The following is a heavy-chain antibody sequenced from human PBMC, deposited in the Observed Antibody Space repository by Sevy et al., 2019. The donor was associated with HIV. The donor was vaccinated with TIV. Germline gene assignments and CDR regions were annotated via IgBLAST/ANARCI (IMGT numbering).Heavy chain of an antibody. Sequence: ASVKVSCKASGYTFTSYYMHWVRQAPGQGLEWMGIINPSGGSTSYAQKFQGRVTMTRDTSTSTVYMELSSLRSEDTAVYYCARDRCMAARCYYYYGMDVWGQGTTVTVSS. J-gene: IGHJ6*02. CDR3: ARDRCMAARCYYYYGMDV. CDR1: GYTFTSYY. V-gene: IGHV1-46*01. CDR2: INPSGGST. D-gene: IGHD6-6*01.